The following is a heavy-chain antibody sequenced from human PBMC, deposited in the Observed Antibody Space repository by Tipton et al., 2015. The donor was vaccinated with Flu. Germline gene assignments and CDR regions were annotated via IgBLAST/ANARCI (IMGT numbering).Heavy chain of an antibody. D-gene: IGHD3-10*01. CDR2: IYYSGTT. J-gene: IGHJ6*02. CDR3: ARDQGFGDGLTYDYYVMDV. CDR1: GGSISSGGAY. Sequence: GLVKPSQTLSLTCTVSGGSISSGGAYWTWIRQHPGKGLEWIGCIYYSGTTYYNPSLESRLTISVDTSKNQFSLRLNSVTAADTAVYYCARDQGFGDGLTYDYYVMDVWGQGTTVTVSS. V-gene: IGHV4-31*03.